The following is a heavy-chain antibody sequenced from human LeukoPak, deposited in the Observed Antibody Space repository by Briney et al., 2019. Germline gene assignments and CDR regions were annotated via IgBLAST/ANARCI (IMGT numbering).Heavy chain of an antibody. Sequence: TSESLSLTCAVYGGSFSGYYWSWIRQPPGKGLEWIGEVYHTGTTNYNPSLKSRVTISLGTSKNQSSLKLSSVTAADTALYYCARGYGALGPWAFDIWGQGTVVTISS. CDR1: GGSFSGYY. CDR2: VYHTGTT. V-gene: IGHV4-34*01. D-gene: IGHD4-17*01. CDR3: ARGYGALGPWAFDI. J-gene: IGHJ3*02.